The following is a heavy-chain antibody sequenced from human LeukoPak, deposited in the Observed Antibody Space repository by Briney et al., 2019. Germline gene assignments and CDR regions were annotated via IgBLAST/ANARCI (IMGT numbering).Heavy chain of an antibody. CDR2: ISYDGSNK. CDR1: GFTFSSYA. Sequence: PGGSLRLSCAASGFTFSSYAMHWVRQAPGKGLEWVAVISYDGSNKYYADSVKGRFTISRDNSKNTLYLQMNSLRAEDTALYYCARVGHSSSEAFDYWGQGTLVTVSS. CDR3: ARVGHSSSEAFDY. V-gene: IGHV3-30*04. D-gene: IGHD6-6*01. J-gene: IGHJ4*02.